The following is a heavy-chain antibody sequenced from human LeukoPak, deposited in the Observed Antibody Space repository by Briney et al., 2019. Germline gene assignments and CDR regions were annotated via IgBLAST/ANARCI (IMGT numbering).Heavy chain of an antibody. Sequence: ASVKVSCKASGYTFTSYGISWVRQAPGQGLEWMGWISAYNGNTNYAQKLQGRVTMTTDTSTGTAYMELRSLRSDDTAVYYCASGPEGWELLSYWGQGTLVTVSS. D-gene: IGHD1-26*01. CDR1: GYTFTSYG. CDR3: ASGPEGWELLSY. V-gene: IGHV1-18*01. CDR2: ISAYNGNT. J-gene: IGHJ4*02.